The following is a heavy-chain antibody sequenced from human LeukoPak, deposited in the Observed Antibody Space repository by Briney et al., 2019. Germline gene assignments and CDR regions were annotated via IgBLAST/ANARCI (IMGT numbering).Heavy chain of an antibody. CDR2: IDEDGSAK. Sequence: QPGGSLRLSCAASGFTFSSYGMSWVRQAPGKGLEWVANIDEDGSAKYYLGSVKGRFTISRDNAENSLYLQMNSLRAEDTAVYYCARLLAYNSGEEAFDHWGQGTLVTVSS. D-gene: IGHD1-20*01. CDR1: GFTFSSYG. V-gene: IGHV3-7*01. CDR3: ARLLAYNSGEEAFDH. J-gene: IGHJ4*02.